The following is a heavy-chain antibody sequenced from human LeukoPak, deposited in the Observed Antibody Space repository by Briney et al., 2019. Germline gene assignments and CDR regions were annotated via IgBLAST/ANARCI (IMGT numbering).Heavy chain of an antibody. J-gene: IGHJ3*02. CDR2: INYSGST. Sequence: PSETLSLTCTVSGGSISSENYFWTSIRQHPGKGLEWIGYINYSGSTFYKPSLRSRVTISGDTSKNQFSLNLSSVTVADTAVYYCARDRKRIDGDAFDIWGQGTMVTVSS. V-gene: IGHV4-31*03. D-gene: IGHD1-1*01. CDR1: GGSISSENYF. CDR3: ARDRKRIDGDAFDI.